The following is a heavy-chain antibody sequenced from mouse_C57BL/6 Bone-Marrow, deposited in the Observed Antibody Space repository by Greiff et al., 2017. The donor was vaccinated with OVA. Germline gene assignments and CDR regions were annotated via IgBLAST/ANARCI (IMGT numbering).Heavy chain of an antibody. Sequence: QVQLQQPGAELVKPGASVKLSCKASGYTFTSYWMKWVKQRPGQGLEWIGEIDPSDSYTNYNQKFKGKATLTVDTSSSTAYMQLSSLTSEDSAVYYCARRYYAWGQGTSVTVSS. CDR1: GYTFTSYW. CDR3: ARRYYA. CDR2: IDPSDSYT. J-gene: IGHJ4*01. V-gene: IGHV1-50*01. D-gene: IGHD1-1*02.